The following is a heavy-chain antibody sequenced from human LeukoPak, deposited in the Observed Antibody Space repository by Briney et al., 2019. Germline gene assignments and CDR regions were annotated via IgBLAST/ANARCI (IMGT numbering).Heavy chain of an antibody. CDR2: ISGSGGST. V-gene: IGHV3-23*01. D-gene: IGHD2-21*02. CDR1: GFTLSSYA. Sequence: GGSLRLSCAASGFTLSSYAMSWVRQAPGRGLEWVSAISGSGGSTYNADSVKGRFTISRDNSKNTLYLEMNSLRAEDTAAYYCAKAYCGGDCYFDFFDYWGQGTLVTVSS. J-gene: IGHJ4*02. CDR3: AKAYCGGDCYFDFFDY.